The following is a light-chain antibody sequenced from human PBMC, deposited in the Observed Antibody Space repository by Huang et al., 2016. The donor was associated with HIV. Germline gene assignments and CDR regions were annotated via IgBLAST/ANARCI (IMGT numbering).Light chain of an antibody. Sequence: DIVMTQSPLSLPVTPGEPASISCKSSQSLLHTDRYTYLDWYGQKPGQSPQLLIHLGSNRASGVPDRFSGSGSGTDFTLKISRVEAEDVGVYYCMQALQTPPTFGGGTKVEIK. V-gene: IGKV2-28*01. CDR2: LGS. CDR3: MQALQTPPT. J-gene: IGKJ4*01. CDR1: QSLLHTDRYTY.